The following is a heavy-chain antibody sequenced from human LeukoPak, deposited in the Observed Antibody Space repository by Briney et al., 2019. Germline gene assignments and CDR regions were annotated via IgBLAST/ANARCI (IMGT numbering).Heavy chain of an antibody. D-gene: IGHD3-3*01. CDR3: AKGPRSGHEYVQH. Sequence: GGSLRLSCAASGFTFSSYGMRWVRQAPGKGLEWVSAISGSGGSTYYADSVKGRFTISRDNSKNTLYLQMNSLRAEDTAVYYCAKGPRSGHEYVQHWGQGTLVTVSS. CDR1: GFTFSSYG. V-gene: IGHV3-23*01. CDR2: ISGSGGST. J-gene: IGHJ1*01.